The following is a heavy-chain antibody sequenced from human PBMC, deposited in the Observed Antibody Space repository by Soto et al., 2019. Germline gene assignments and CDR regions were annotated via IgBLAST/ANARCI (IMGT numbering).Heavy chain of an antibody. CDR2: ISAYNGNT. V-gene: IGHV1-18*01. D-gene: IGHD4-4*01. J-gene: IGHJ4*02. Sequence: QVQLVQSGSEVKKPGASVKVYCKASGYTFTSYGISSARQAPGQGLEWLGWISAYNGNTNYAQKLQGRVTMATDTATRAAYMQLRSLKSGDTAVYYCARDHTPYSNYGGSSKYGGKGTLVAVCS. CDR1: GYTFTSYG. CDR3: ARDHTPYSNYGGSSKY.